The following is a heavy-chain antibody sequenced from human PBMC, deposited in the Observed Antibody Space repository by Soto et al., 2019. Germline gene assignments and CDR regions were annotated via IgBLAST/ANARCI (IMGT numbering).Heavy chain of an antibody. CDR3: ATDIRYCSVGSCLGP. V-gene: IGHV1-69*13. CDR1: GGTFSSYA. D-gene: IGHD2-15*01. J-gene: IGHJ5*02. Sequence: GASVKVSCKASGGTFSSYAISWVRQAPGQGLEWMGGIIPIFGTANYAQKFQGRVTITADESTSTAYMELSRLRSEDTAVYYCATDIRYCSVGSCLGPWGQGTLVTVSS. CDR2: IIPIFGTA.